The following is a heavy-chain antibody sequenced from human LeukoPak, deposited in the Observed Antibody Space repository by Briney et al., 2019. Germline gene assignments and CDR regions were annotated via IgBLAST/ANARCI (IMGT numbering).Heavy chain of an antibody. V-gene: IGHV4-34*01. J-gene: IGHJ4*02. CDR2: INHSGST. CDR3: ARGTGYGSGSHTFDY. CDR1: GGSFSGYY. Sequence: SETLSLTCAVYGGSFSGYYWSWIRQPPGKGLEWIGEINHSGSTNYNPSLKSRVTISVDTSKNQFSLKLSFVTAADTAVYYCARGTGYGSGSHTFDYWGQGTLVTVSS. D-gene: IGHD3-10*01.